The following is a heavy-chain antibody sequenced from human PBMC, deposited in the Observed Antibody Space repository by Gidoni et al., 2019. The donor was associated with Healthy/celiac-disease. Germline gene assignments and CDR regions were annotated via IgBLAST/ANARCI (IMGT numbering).Heavy chain of an antibody. Sequence: QLLESGGGLVQPGGSLRLSCAASGFTFSSYAMSGVRQAPGKGLEWVSAISGSGGSTYYADSVKGRFTISRDNSKNTLYLQMNSLRAEDTAVYYCAKRPYDSSGYYPYWGQGTLVTVSS. CDR3: AKRPYDSSGYYPY. J-gene: IGHJ4*02. V-gene: IGHV3-23*01. CDR1: GFTFSSYA. D-gene: IGHD3-22*01. CDR2: ISGSGGST.